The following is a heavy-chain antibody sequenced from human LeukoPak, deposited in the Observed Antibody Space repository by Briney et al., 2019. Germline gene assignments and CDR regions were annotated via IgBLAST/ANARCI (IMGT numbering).Heavy chain of an antibody. CDR1: GYTLTELS. Sequence: GASVKVSCTVSGYTLTELSMHWVRQAPGKGLEWMGGFDPEDGETIYAQKFQGRVTMTEDTSTDTAYMELSSLRSEDTAVYYCATSPFSYDILTGSVAEYFQHWGQGTLVTVSS. J-gene: IGHJ1*01. V-gene: IGHV1-24*01. D-gene: IGHD3-9*01. CDR3: ATSPFSYDILTGSVAEYFQH. CDR2: FDPEDGET.